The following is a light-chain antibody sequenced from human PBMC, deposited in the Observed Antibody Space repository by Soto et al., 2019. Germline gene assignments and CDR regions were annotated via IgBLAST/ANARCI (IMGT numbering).Light chain of an antibody. CDR3: SSYTSSSTLYV. CDR1: RSDVGGYNY. J-gene: IGLJ1*01. CDR2: DVS. Sequence: QAVLTQPASVSGSPGQSITISCTGTRSDVGGYNYVSWYQQHPGKAPKLMIYDVSNRPSGVSNRFSGSKSGNTASLTISGLQAEYEADYYCSSYTSSSTLYVFGTGTKLTVL. V-gene: IGLV2-14*01.